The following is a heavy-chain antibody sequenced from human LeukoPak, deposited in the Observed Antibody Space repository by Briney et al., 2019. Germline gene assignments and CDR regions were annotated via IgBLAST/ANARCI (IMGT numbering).Heavy chain of an antibody. CDR1: GGSISTDY. Sequence: SETLSLTCTVSGGSISTDYWSWLRQPPGKGLEWIGYIYYTGNTNYNPSLKSRVTMLVDPSKNQFSLRLSSVTAADTAVYFCASSGYYVDWYFDLWGRGTLVTVSS. J-gene: IGHJ2*01. D-gene: IGHD3-22*01. CDR2: IYYTGNT. CDR3: ASSGYYVDWYFDL. V-gene: IGHV4-59*08.